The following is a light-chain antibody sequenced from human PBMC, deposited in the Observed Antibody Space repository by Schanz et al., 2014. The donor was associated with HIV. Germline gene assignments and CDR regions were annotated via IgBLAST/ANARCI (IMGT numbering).Light chain of an antibody. Sequence: QSALTQPASVSGSPGQSISISCTGTSGDVGSYNYVSWYQQHPGRAPQLLIYEVTKRPSLVPDRFSGSKSGSTASLTVSGLQAEDEADYYCSSYAGSKNLVVFGGGTKLTVL. CDR2: EVT. CDR1: SGDVGSYNY. CDR3: SSYAGSKNLVV. V-gene: IGLV2-8*01. J-gene: IGLJ2*01.